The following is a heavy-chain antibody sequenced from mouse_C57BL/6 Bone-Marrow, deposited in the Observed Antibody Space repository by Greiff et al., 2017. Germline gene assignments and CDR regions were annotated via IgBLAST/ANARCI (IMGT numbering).Heavy chain of an antibody. V-gene: IGHV1-54*01. Sequence: VQLQQSGAELVRPGTSVTVSCTASGYAFTNYLIEWVKQRPGQGLEWIGVINPGSGGTNYNEKFKGKATMTADKSSSTAYMQLSSLTSEDSAVYFCARDSNYSGYFDYWGQGTTLTVSS. CDR2: INPGSGGT. J-gene: IGHJ2*01. CDR1: GYAFTNYL. D-gene: IGHD2-5*01. CDR3: ARDSNYSGYFDY.